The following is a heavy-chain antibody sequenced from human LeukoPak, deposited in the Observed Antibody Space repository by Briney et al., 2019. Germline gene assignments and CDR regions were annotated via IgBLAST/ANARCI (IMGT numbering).Heavy chain of an antibody. Sequence: GASVKVSCKVSGYTLTELSMHWVRQAPGKGLEWMGGFDPEDGETIYAQKFQGRVTMTEDTSTDTAYMELSSLRSEDTAVYYCATRPYCGGDCYSLVDYWGQGTLVTASS. D-gene: IGHD2-21*02. CDR2: FDPEDGET. V-gene: IGHV1-24*01. CDR3: ATRPYCGGDCYSLVDY. CDR1: GYTLTELS. J-gene: IGHJ4*02.